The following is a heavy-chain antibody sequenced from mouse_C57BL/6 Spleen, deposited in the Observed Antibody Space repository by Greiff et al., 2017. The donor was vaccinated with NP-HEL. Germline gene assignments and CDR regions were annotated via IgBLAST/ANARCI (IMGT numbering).Heavy chain of an antibody. D-gene: IGHD2-1*01. Sequence: QVQLKQSGAELVMPGASVKLSCKASGYTFTSYWMHWVKQRPGQGLAWIGEIDPSDSYPNYNQKFKGKSTLTVDKSSSTAYMQLSSLTSEDSAVYYCARRGNSYAMDYWGQGTSVTVSS. CDR2: IDPSDSYP. CDR1: GYTFTSYW. J-gene: IGHJ4*01. CDR3: ARRGNSYAMDY. V-gene: IGHV1-69*01.